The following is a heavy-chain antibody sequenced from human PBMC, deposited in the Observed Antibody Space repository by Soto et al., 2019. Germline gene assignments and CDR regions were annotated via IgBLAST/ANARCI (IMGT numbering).Heavy chain of an antibody. CDR1: GFTDFY. J-gene: IGHJ6*02. D-gene: IGHD4-17*01. CDR2: VNPNSGGT. CDR3: AREGSADYGSYGLDV. Sequence: QVQLVQSGTEVKKPGASVKVSCKASGFTDFYIHWVRQAPGQGLEWMGWVNPNSGGTNYAQKFQGRVAMTRDTFVSTAYMELSRLQSDDTAVYYCAREGSADYGSYGLDVWCQGTAVTVSS. V-gene: IGHV1-2*02.